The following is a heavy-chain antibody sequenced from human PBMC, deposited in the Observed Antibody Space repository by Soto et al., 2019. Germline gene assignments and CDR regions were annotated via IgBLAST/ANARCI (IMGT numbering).Heavy chain of an antibody. Sequence: PGGSLRLSCAASGFTFISYAMSWIRQAPGKGLEWVSGISGSGGSTYYADSVKGRFTISRDNSKNTLYLQMNSLRAEDTALYYCAKARPYDSSGYQYPFDYWGQGTLVTVSS. J-gene: IGHJ4*02. CDR3: AKARPYDSSGYQYPFDY. D-gene: IGHD3-22*01. CDR1: GFTFISYA. V-gene: IGHV3-23*01. CDR2: ISGSGGST.